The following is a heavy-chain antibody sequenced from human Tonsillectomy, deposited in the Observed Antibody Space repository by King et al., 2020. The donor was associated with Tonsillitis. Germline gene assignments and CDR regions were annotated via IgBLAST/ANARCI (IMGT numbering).Heavy chain of an antibody. V-gene: IGHV3-15*01. D-gene: IGHD3-10*01. Sequence: VQLVESGGGLVKPGGSLRLSCAASGFTFSNAWMSWVRQAPGKGLEWLGRIKSKTDGGTTDYAAPVKGRFTISRDDSKNTLYLQMNTLKTEDTAVYHCTTGLRGPFYYGSGCYYISVGGEGQIDSWGQGTRVTVSS. CDR3: TTGLRGPFYYGSGCYYISVGGEGQIDS. J-gene: IGHJ4*02. CDR1: GFTFSNAW. CDR2: IKSKTDGGTT.